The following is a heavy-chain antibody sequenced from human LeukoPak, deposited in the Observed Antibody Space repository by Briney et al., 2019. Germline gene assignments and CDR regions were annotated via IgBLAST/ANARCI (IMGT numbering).Heavy chain of an antibody. Sequence: SETLSLTCAVYGGSFSGYYWGWIRQPPGKGLEWIGEINHSGSTNYNPSLKSRVTISVDTSKNQFSLKLSSVTAADTAVYYCASSGIAAAGTDYWGQGTLVTVSS. J-gene: IGHJ4*02. CDR2: INHSGST. CDR3: ASSGIAAAGTDY. CDR1: GGSFSGYY. D-gene: IGHD6-13*01. V-gene: IGHV4-34*01.